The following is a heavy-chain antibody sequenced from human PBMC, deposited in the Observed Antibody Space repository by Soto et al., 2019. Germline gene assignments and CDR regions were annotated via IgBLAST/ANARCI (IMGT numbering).Heavy chain of an antibody. V-gene: IGHV1-18*01. J-gene: IGHJ5*02. CDR3: GRDRGYNWNSGGFVP. Sequence: QVQLVQSGAEVKKPGASVKVSCKASGYTFSSYGISWVRQAPGQGLEWMGRISAYNGNTNYAQKLQGRVTMTTDTATSTAYMALRSLRSDDTAVYYWGRDRGYNWNSGGFVPWGQGTLVTVSS. D-gene: IGHD1-7*01. CDR2: ISAYNGNT. CDR1: GYTFSSYG.